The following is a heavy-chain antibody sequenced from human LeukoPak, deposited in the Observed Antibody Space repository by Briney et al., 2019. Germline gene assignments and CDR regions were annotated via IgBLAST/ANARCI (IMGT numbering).Heavy chain of an antibody. CDR2: IYHSGST. V-gene: IGHV4-30-2*01. CDR1: GGSISSGGYY. Sequence: SETLSLTCTVSGGSISSGGYYWSWIRQPPGKGLEWIGYIYHSGSTYYNPSLKSRVTISVDRSKNQFSLKLSSVTAADTAVYYCARGNTLAGLDYWGQGTLVTVSS. CDR3: ARGNTLAGLDY. J-gene: IGHJ4*02.